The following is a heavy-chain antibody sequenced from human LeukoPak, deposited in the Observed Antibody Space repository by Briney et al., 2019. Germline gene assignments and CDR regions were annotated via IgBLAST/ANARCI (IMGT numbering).Heavy chain of an antibody. J-gene: IGHJ4*02. V-gene: IGHV4-39*01. D-gene: IGHD3-22*01. CDR1: GGSNTGSSYY. CDR3: ARQYYDSTGYYYFDY. CDR2: MYYSGST. Sequence: SETLSLTCSVSGGSNTGSSYYWAWIRQPPGKGLEWIGSMYYSGSTYYNSSLKSRVTISEDTSKNQFSLKLTSVTAADTAVYYCARQYYDSTGYYYFDYWGQGTLVTVSS.